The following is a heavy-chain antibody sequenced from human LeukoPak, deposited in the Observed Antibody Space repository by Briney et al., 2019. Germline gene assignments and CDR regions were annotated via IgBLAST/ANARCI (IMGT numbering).Heavy chain of an antibody. CDR3: ARDRNSGWGSNFDY. D-gene: IGHD6-25*01. CDR1: GGSIGRGSYY. Sequence: SETLSLTCSVSGGSIGRGSYYWGWIRQSPGKGLEWIGSIYYSGSTNYNPSLKSRVTISVDTSKNQFSLKLNSVTAADTAVYYCARDRNSGWGSNFDYWGQGTLVTVSS. J-gene: IGHJ4*02. CDR2: IYYSGST. V-gene: IGHV4-39*07.